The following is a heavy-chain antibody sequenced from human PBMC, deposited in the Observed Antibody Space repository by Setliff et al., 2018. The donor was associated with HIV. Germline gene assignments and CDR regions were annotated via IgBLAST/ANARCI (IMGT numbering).Heavy chain of an antibody. CDR2: IYYSGKN. CDR3: ASCLQNYDSSGYYTNYFDY. J-gene: IGHJ4*02. Sequence: SETLSLTCTVSGGSVSSGGYYWRWIRKHPGKGLEWIGYIYYSGKNYYNQSLKSRVTISLDRSKNQFSLKLTSVTAADTAVYYCASCLQNYDSSGYYTNYFDYWGQGTLFTVSS. D-gene: IGHD3-22*01. CDR1: GGSVSSGGYY. V-gene: IGHV4-31*03.